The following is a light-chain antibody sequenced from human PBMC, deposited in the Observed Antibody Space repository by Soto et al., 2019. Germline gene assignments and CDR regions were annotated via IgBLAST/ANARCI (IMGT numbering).Light chain of an antibody. CDR3: CSYAGSYTYV. CDR1: SSDVGGYNY. Sequence: LTQPPSASGSPGQSVTISCTGTSSDVGGYNYVSWYQQHPGKAPKLMIYDVSKRPSGVPDRFSGSKSGNTASLTISGLQAEDEADYYCCSYAGSYTYVFGTGTKVTVL. J-gene: IGLJ1*01. CDR2: DVS. V-gene: IGLV2-11*01.